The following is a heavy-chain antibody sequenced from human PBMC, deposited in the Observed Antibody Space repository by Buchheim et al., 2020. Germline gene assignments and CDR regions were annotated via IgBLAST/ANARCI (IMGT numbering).Heavy chain of an antibody. Sequence: EVQMVESGGGLVQPGGSLRLSCTASGFISSAYWMSWVRQAPGKGLEWVANIKQDGREKYYVDSVKGRFTISRDNAKNSLSLQMNSLRAEDTAVYYCLVWGNYRTAYMGYGMDVWGQG. CDR2: IKQDGREK. CDR3: LVWGNYRTAYMGYGMDV. CDR1: GFISSAYW. D-gene: IGHD3-16*02. J-gene: IGHJ6*02. V-gene: IGHV3-7*01.